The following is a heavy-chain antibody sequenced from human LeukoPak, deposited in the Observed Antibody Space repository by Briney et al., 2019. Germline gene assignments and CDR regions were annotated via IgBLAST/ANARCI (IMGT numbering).Heavy chain of an antibody. CDR3: ATDLTVRAANYYFDH. V-gene: IGHV3-30-3*01. CDR2: ISTDGSDK. CDR1: GFTFSNYP. D-gene: IGHD1-26*01. Sequence: GRSLRLSCAASGFTFSNYPMHWVRQAPGKGLEWVAVISTDGSDKHYADSVKGRFTISGDNSRNTLYLQMDSLRAEDTAVYFCATDLTVRAANYYFDHWGQGTLVTVSS. J-gene: IGHJ4*02.